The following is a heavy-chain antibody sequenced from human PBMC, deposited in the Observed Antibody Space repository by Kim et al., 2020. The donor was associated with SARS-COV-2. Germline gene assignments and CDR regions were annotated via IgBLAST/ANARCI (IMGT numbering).Heavy chain of an antibody. V-gene: IGHV3-30*01. J-gene: IGHJ4*02. CDR3: ARGYSSSSDFDY. Sequence: KFYAQSGKVRFTIPRDNAHSTLYLQMNRLRIEDTAVYYCARGYSSSSDFDYWGQGTLVSVSS. D-gene: IGHD6-13*01. CDR2: K.